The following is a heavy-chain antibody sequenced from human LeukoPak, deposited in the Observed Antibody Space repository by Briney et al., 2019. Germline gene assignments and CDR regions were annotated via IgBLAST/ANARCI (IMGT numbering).Heavy chain of an antibody. CDR3: ATLYDYFWGSYRYPDY. Sequence: GGSLRLSCAASGFTFSDYYMSWIRQAPGKGLNWVSYISSNGSTIYYADSVKGRFTISRDNAKNSLYLQMNSLRAEDMAVYYCATLYDYFWGSYRYPDYWGQGTLVTVSS. CDR1: GFTFSDYY. CDR2: ISSNGSTI. V-gene: IGHV3-11*01. J-gene: IGHJ4*02. D-gene: IGHD3-16*02.